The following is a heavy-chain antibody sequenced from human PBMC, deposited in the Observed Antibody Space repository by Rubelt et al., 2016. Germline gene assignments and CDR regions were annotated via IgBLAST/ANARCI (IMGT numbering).Heavy chain of an antibody. CDR1: GGSISSSSYY. J-gene: IGHJ4*02. V-gene: IGHV4-39*01. Sequence: QLQLQESGPGLVKPSETLSLTCTVSGGSISSSSYYWGWIRQPPGKGLEWIGSIYYSGSTYYNPSLKGRVTISVDTSKNQFSLKLSSVTAADTAVYYCARHYYDSSGYYLRGFDYWGQGTLVTVSS. CDR2: IYYSGST. CDR3: ARHYYDSSGYYLRGFDY. D-gene: IGHD3-22*01.